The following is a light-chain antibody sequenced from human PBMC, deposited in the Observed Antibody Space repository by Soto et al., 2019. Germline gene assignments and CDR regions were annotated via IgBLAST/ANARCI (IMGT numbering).Light chain of an antibody. CDR2: DVS. CDR3: SSYTTSSTLV. V-gene: IGLV2-14*01. J-gene: IGLJ3*02. CDR1: SSDVGSYNY. Sequence: QSALTQPASVSGSPGQSITISCTGTSSDVGSYNYVSWYQQHPDKAPKLMIYDVSNRPSGVSNRFSGSKSGNTASLTISGLQAEGEADYYCSSYTTSSTLVFGGGTKVTVL.